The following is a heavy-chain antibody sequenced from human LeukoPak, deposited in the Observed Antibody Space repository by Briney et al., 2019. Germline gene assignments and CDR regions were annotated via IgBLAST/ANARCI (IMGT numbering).Heavy chain of an antibody. V-gene: IGHV4-34*01. D-gene: IGHD3-22*01. CDR2: INHSGST. CDR1: GGSLSGYY. CDR3: ARRLITMIVVVITVPYFDY. J-gene: IGHJ4*02. Sequence: SETLSLTCAVYGGSLSGYYWSWLRQPPGKGLEWSGEINHSGSTNYNPSLKSRVTISVDPSKNKFSLKLSSVTAADTAVYYCARRLITMIVVVITVPYFDYWGQGTLVTVSS.